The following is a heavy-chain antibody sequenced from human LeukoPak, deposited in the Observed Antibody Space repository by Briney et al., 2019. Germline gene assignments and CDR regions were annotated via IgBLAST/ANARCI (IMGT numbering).Heavy chain of an antibody. CDR3: ARGGTPGLLWFGELLSFDY. Sequence: GASVKVSCKASGYTFTSYGISWVRQAPGQGLEWMGWIGAYNGNTNYAQKLQGRVTMTTDTSTSTAYMELRSLRSDDTAVYYCARGGTPGLLWFGELLSFDYWGQGTLVTVSS. J-gene: IGHJ4*02. CDR1: GYTFTSYG. V-gene: IGHV1-18*01. D-gene: IGHD3-10*01. CDR2: IGAYNGNT.